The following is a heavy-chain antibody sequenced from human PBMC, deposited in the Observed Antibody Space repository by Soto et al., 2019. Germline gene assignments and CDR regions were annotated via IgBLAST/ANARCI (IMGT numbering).Heavy chain of an antibody. J-gene: IGHJ4*02. D-gene: IGHD1-1*01. CDR3: AKETADY. CDR1: GFTFNSYA. CDR2: ISSSGDGT. V-gene: IGHV3-23*01. Sequence: HPGGSLRLSCAASGFTFNSYAMTWVRQAPGKGLEWVSIISSSGDGTYYVDSVKGRFTISRDNSKNTLYLQMNSLRAEDTAVYYCAKETADYWGQGTLVTVSS.